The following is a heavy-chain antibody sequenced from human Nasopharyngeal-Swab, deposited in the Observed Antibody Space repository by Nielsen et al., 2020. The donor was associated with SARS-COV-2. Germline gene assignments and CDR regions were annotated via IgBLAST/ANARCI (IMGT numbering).Heavy chain of an antibody. J-gene: IGHJ4*02. CDR2: IDWDDDK. CDR1: GFSLSTSGMC. D-gene: IGHD3-22*01. V-gene: IGHV2-70*01. Sequence: SGSTLVTPTHTLTLTCTFSGFSLSTSGMCVSCIRHPPGQALEWLALIDWDDDKYYSTSLKTRLTISKDTSKNQVVLTMTNMDPVDTATYYCPRSVTYYYDSSGYYYFDYWGQGTLVTVSS. CDR3: PRSVTYYYDSSGYYYFDY.